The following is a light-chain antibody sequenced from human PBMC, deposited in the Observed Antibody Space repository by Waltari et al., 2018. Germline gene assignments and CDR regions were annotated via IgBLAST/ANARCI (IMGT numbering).Light chain of an antibody. Sequence: DIVMTQTPLSSPVTLGQPASISCRSSQSLVHRNGNTYLSWLHQRPGQPPRLLICKISNRFSGVPDRCSGSGAGTEFTLKISRVESEDVGVYYCTQATQFPYTFGQGTKLEIK. CDR1: QSLVHRNGNTY. CDR2: KIS. J-gene: IGKJ2*01. CDR3: TQATQFPYT. V-gene: IGKV2-24*01.